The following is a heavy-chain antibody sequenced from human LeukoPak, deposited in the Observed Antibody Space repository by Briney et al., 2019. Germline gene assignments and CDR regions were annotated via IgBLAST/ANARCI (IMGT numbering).Heavy chain of an antibody. Sequence: SETLSLTCIVSGGSISSYYWSWIRQPPGKGLEWIGYIYSSGRTNSNPSLKSRVTISVDTSKSQFSLKMTSVTAADTAVYYCARQGSGGRAFDIWGQGTMVTVSS. CDR3: ARQGSGGRAFDI. V-gene: IGHV4-59*08. D-gene: IGHD1-26*01. CDR1: GGSISSYY. J-gene: IGHJ3*02. CDR2: IYSSGRT.